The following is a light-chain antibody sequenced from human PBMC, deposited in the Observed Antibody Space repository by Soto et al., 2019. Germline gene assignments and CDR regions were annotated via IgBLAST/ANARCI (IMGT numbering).Light chain of an antibody. V-gene: IGKV3-15*01. CDR2: DAS. CDR1: QSVSSQ. CDR3: QQYNNWPRT. Sequence: EIVITQCPDTLSVSPGERATISCRASQSVSSQLAWYQQNPGKAPRLLVYDASTRETGIPARFSGSGSGTEFTLTINSLRSENFAVYYSQQYNNWPRTFCQGTKV. J-gene: IGKJ1*01.